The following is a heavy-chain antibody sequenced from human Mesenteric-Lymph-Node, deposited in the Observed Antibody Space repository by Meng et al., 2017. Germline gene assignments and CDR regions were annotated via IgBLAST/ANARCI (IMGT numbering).Heavy chain of an antibody. CDR2: ISGSGGST. V-gene: IGHV3-23*01. D-gene: IGHD1-14*01. CDR1: GFTFSSYA. CDR3: AKALGTSSQYGMDV. J-gene: IGHJ6*02. Sequence: LTGAASGFTFSSYAMSWVRQAPGKGLEWVSAISGSGGSTYYADSVRGRFTISRDNSKNTLYLQMNSLRAEDTAIYYCAKALGTSSQYGMDVWGQGTTVTVSS.